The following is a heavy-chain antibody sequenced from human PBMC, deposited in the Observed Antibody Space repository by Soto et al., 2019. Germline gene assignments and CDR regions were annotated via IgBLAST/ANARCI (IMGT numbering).Heavy chain of an antibody. CDR3: ARDLGDIVVVPAANNWFDP. J-gene: IGHJ5*02. Sequence: KLARKASGYTFSGDYMHLLRQATGKGLEWMGWINPNSGGTNYAQKFQGRVTMTRDTSISTAYMELSRLRSDDTAVYYCARDLGDIVVVPAANNWFDPWGQGTLVTVSS. CDR2: INPNSGGT. CDR1: GYTFSGDY. V-gene: IGHV1-2*02. D-gene: IGHD2-2*01.